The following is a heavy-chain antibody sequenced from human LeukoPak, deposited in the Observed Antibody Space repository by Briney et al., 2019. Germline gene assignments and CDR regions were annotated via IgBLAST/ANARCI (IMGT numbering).Heavy chain of an antibody. D-gene: IGHD1-26*01. J-gene: IGHJ4*02. CDR2: IIPIFGTA. Sequence: ASVKVSCKASGGTFISYAISWVRQAPGQGLEWMGGIIPIFGTANYAQKFQGRVTITADESTSTAYMELSSLRSEDTAVYYCARSDGLVVGATTLPDYWGQGTLVTVSS. CDR1: GGTFISYA. V-gene: IGHV1-69*13. CDR3: ARSDGLVVGATTLPDY.